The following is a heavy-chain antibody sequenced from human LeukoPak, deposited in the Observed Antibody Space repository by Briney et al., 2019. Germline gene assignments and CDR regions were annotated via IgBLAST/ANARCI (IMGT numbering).Heavy chain of an antibody. V-gene: IGHV3-7*05. CDR1: GFTFSSYW. J-gene: IGHJ4*02. Sequence: PGGSLRLSCAASGFTFSSYWMSWVRQAPGKGLEWVANINQAGSEIYYLDSVKGRFTISRDNTKESLYLQMNSLRAEDTAVYYCARWGSGWYIWGQGTLVTVSS. CDR2: INQAGSEI. D-gene: IGHD6-19*01. CDR3: ARWGSGWYI.